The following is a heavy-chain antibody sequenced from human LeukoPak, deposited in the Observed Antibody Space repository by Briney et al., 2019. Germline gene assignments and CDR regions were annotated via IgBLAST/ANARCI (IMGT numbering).Heavy chain of an antibody. J-gene: IGHJ1*01. D-gene: IGHD3-22*01. CDR2: ISYDGSNK. Sequence: GGSLRLSCAASGFTFSSYAMHWVRQAPGKGLEWVAVISYDGSNKYYADSVKGRFTISRDNSKNTLYLQMNSLRAEDTAVYYCARDGLPYYYDSSGYSGAEYFQHWGQGTLVTVSS. V-gene: IGHV3-30-3*01. CDR3: ARDGLPYYYDSSGYSGAEYFQH. CDR1: GFTFSSYA.